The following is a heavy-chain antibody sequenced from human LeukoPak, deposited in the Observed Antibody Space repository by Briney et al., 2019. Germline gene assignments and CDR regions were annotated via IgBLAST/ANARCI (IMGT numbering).Heavy chain of an antibody. CDR2: ISGSGGST. D-gene: IGHD3-16*02. CDR3: ARAGEYYNWGTYHAFDI. CDR1: GFTFSSYA. J-gene: IGHJ3*02. Sequence: GGSLRLSCAASGFTFSSYAMSWVRQAPGKGLEWVSAISGSGGSTYYADSVKGRFTISRDNSENTVYLQMNSLKAEDTAVYYCARAGEYYNWGTYHAFDIWGQGTMVTVS. V-gene: IGHV3-23*01.